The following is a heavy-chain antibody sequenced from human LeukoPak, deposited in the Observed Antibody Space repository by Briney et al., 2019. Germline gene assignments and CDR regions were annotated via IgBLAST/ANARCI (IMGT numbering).Heavy chain of an antibody. CDR2: ISAYNGNT. CDR3: ARAIYYGSGSYYRPDWFDP. Sequence: ASVKVSCKASGYTFTSYGISWVRQAPGQGLEWMGWISAYNGNTNYAQKLQGRVTMTTDTPTSTAYMELRSLRSDDTAVYYCARAIYYGSGSYYRPDWFDPWGQGTLVTVSS. V-gene: IGHV1-18*04. CDR1: GYTFTSYG. D-gene: IGHD3-10*01. J-gene: IGHJ5*02.